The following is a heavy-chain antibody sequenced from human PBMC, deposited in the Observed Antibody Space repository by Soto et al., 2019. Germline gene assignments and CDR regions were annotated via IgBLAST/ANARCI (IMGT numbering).Heavy chain of an antibody. Sequence: ASVKVSCKASGYSFTAYHIHWVRQAPGQGLAWLGRINPKSGGTSTAQKFQGWVTMTTDTSISTASMELTRLTSDDTAIYYCARGDSTDCSNGVCSFFYNHDMDVWGQGTTVTVSS. J-gene: IGHJ6*02. CDR3: ARGDSTDCSNGVCSFFYNHDMDV. CDR2: INPKSGGT. D-gene: IGHD2-8*01. CDR1: GYSFTAYH. V-gene: IGHV1-2*04.